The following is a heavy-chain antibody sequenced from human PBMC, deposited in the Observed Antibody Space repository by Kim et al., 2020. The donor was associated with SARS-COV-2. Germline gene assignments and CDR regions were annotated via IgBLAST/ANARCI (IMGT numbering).Heavy chain of an antibody. CDR3: AREVRRWLEPRGFDP. CDR1: GFTFSSYW. Sequence: GGSLRLSCAASGFTFSSYWMSWVRQAPGKGLEWVANIKQDGSEKYYVDSVKGRFTISRDNAKNSLYLQMNSLRAEDTAVYYCAREVRRWLEPRGFDPWGQGTLVTVSS. CDR2: IKQDGSEK. D-gene: IGHD1-1*01. V-gene: IGHV3-7*01. J-gene: IGHJ5*02.